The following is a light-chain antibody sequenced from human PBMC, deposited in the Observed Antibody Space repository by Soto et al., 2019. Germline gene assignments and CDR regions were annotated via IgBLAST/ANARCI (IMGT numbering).Light chain of an antibody. CDR1: RTIGNY. CDR2: SAS. J-gene: IGKJ4*01. V-gene: IGKV1-39*01. CDR3: LQSYTTPI. Sequence: DIPMTQSPSSRSASVGDRVTISCRASRTIGNYLNWYQQKPGKAPKLLIYSASSSQSGVPSRFSGSGSGTDFTLTISNLQPDDFATYYCLQSYTTPIFGGGTRVEIK.